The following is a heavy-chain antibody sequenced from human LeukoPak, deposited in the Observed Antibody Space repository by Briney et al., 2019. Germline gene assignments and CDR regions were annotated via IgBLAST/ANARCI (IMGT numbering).Heavy chain of an antibody. CDR2: ISGSGGST. Sequence: GGSLRLSCAASGFTFSSYGMSWVRQAPGKGLEWVSAISGSGGSTYYADSVKGRFTISRDSSKNTLYLQMNSLRAEDTAVYYCAKDRSAYYDSSGSPFDYWGQGTLVTVSS. CDR1: GFTFSSYG. J-gene: IGHJ4*02. D-gene: IGHD3-22*01. V-gene: IGHV3-23*01. CDR3: AKDRSAYYDSSGSPFDY.